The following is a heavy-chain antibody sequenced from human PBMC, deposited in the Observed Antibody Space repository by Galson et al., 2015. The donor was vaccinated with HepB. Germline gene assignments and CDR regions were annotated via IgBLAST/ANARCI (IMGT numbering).Heavy chain of an antibody. Sequence: SLRLSCAASGSFSTYFMHWVRQAPGKGLEFVSTISSIGDNTYYGDSVKGRFTISRDNSKNTLYLQMSSLRVEDTAVYFCSRDLQMATSGRLRTYYCMDVWRQGTTVTVSS. CDR1: GSFSTYF. D-gene: IGHD3-10*01. J-gene: IGHJ6*02. CDR2: ISSIGDNT. V-gene: IGHV3-64D*06. CDR3: SRDLQMATSGRLRTYYCMDV.